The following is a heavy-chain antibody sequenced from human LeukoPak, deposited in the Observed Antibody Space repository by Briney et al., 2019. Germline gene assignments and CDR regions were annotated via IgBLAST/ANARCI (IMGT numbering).Heavy chain of an antibody. J-gene: IGHJ4*02. Sequence: SETLSLTCTVAGGSISSYYWSWIRQPPGKGLEWIGYIYYSGSTNYNPSLKSRVTISVDTSKNQFSLELSSVTAADTAVYYCARRKQQLGFDYWGQGTLVTVSS. D-gene: IGHD6-13*01. CDR1: GGSISSYY. CDR3: ARRKQQLGFDY. CDR2: IYYSGST. V-gene: IGHV4-59*08.